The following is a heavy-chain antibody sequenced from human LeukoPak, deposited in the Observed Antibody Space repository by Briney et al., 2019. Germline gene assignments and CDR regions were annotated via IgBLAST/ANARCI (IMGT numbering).Heavy chain of an antibody. J-gene: IGHJ4*02. V-gene: IGHV4-39*01. CDR1: GGSISSSSYY. CDR3: ATYGSGSYNPNY. CDR2: IYYSGST. D-gene: IGHD3-10*01. Sequence: PSETLSLTCTVSGGSISSSSYYWGWIRQPPGKGLEWIGSIYYSGSTYYNPSLKSRVTITVDTSKNQFSLKLSSVTAADTAVYYCATYGSGSYNPNYWGQGTLVTGSS.